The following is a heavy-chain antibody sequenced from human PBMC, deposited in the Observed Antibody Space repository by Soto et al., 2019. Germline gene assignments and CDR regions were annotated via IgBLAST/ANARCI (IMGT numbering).Heavy chain of an antibody. CDR2: ISWNSGSI. J-gene: IGHJ4*02. CDR1: GFTFDDYA. V-gene: IGHV3-9*01. CDR3: AKDIAGRSTRDFDY. Sequence: PGGSLRLSCAASGFTFDDYAMHWVRQAPGKGLEWVSGISWNSGSIGYADSVKGRFTISRDNAKNSLYLQMNSLRAEDTALYYCAKDIAGRSTRDFDYWGQGT. D-gene: IGHD2-15*01.